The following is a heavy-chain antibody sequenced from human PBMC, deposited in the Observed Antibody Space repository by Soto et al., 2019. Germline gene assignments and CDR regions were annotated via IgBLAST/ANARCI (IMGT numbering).Heavy chain of an antibody. Sequence: XSVKVSFNASGYTFTSYYINWLRHSTGQGLEWMGWMNPNSGNTGYAQKFQGRVTMTRNTSISTAYMELSSLRSEDTAVYYCARVYGYSSGRSRWFDPWGQGTLVTVPQ. J-gene: IGHJ5*02. D-gene: IGHD6-19*01. CDR3: ARVYGYSSGRSRWFDP. CDR2: MNPNSGNT. CDR1: GYTFTSYY. V-gene: IGHV1-8*01.